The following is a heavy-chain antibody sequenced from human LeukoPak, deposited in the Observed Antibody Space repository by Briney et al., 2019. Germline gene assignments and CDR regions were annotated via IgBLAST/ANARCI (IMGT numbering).Heavy chain of an antibody. V-gene: IGHV3-23*01. CDR2: ISGSGGST. J-gene: IGHJ3*02. CDR1: GFTFSSYA. D-gene: IGHD1-1*01. CDR3: AKERNGLEPALGAFDI. Sequence: PGGSLRLPCAASGFTFSSYAMSWVRQAPGKGLEWVSAISGSGGSTYYADSVKGRFTISRDNSKNTLYLQMNSLRAEDTAVYYCAKERNGLEPALGAFDIWGQGTMVTVSS.